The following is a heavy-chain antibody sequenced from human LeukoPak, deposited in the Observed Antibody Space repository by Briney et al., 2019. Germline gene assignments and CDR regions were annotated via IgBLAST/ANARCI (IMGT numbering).Heavy chain of an antibody. CDR1: GFTFSHFA. J-gene: IGHJ3*02. CDR3: SKEGGRDDSEPPGIFDM. D-gene: IGHD1-26*01. Sequence: GGSLRLSCAASGFTFSHFAMHWVRQTPGTGLQWVASIWYDGNHGNYVDSVKGRFTISRDDSKNTLYLDMNSLRVEDTAVFYCSKEGGRDDSEPPGIFDMWGVGTKVTVPS. V-gene: IGHV3-33*03. CDR2: IWYDGNHG.